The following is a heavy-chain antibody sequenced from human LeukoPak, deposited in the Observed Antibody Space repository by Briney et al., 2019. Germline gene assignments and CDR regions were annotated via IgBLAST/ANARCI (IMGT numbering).Heavy chain of an antibody. D-gene: IGHD3-10*01. CDR2: INSDGSST. CDR1: GFTFSSYW. CDR3: ARKNEFPYSYYAMDV. Sequence: HTGGSLRLSCAASGFTFSSYWMHWVRQAPGKGLVWVSRINSDGSSTSYADSVKGRFTISRDNAKNTLYLQMNSLRAEDTAVYYCARKNEFPYSYYAMDVWGQGTTVTVSS. J-gene: IGHJ6*02. V-gene: IGHV3-74*01.